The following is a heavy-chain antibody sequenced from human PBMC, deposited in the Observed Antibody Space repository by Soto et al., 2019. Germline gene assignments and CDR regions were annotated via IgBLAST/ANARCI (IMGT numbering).Heavy chain of an antibody. CDR2: INAGNGNT. V-gene: IGHV1-3*01. D-gene: IGHD3-10*01. J-gene: IGHJ4*02. CDR3: ASPPYGSGNFY. CDR1: GYIFNTYA. Sequence: QVQLVQSGAEVKKPGASVRVSCKASGYIFNTYALHWVRQAPGQRLEWMGWINAGNGNTKYSQNFQGRVTFIRDTSESTAYMELNSLRSEDTAVYYCASPPYGSGNFYWGQGTLVTVSS.